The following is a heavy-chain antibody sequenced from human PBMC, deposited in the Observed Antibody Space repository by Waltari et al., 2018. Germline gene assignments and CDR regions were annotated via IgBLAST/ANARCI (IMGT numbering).Heavy chain of an antibody. J-gene: IGHJ6*03. CDR1: GYTFTDNY. V-gene: IGHV1-2*02. D-gene: IGHD3-3*01. CDR2: INPNKGRQ. Sequence: QVQLVQSGAEVKKPGASVKVSCKASGYTFTDNYMHWVRQAPGQGLEWIGWINPNKGRQNYAQKFQGRVTMTRDTSISTAFMDLSRLKSDDTAVYFCARGDPSVYYTSHMDVWGKGTTVTVSS. CDR3: ARGDPSVYYTSHMDV.